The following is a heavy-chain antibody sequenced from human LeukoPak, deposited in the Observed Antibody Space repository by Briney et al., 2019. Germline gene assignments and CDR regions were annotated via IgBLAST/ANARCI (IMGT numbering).Heavy chain of an antibody. CDR3: ARDGQYYGSGSAYYYGMDV. CDR1: GGTFSSYA. J-gene: IGHJ6*02. V-gene: IGHV1-69*04. Sequence: SVKVSCKASGGTFSSYAISWVRQAPGQGLEWMGRIIPILGVANYAQKFQGRVTITADKSTSTAYMELSSLRSEDTAVYYCARDGQYYGSGSAYYYGMDVWGQGTTVTVSS. D-gene: IGHD3-10*01. CDR2: IIPILGVA.